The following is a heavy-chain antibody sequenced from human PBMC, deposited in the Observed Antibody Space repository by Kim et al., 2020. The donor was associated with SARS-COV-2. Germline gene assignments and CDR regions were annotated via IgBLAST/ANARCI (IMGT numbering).Heavy chain of an antibody. Sequence: SVKGRCTISRDNAKNTLYLQMNSLRAEDTAVYYCARGVVAQVRGGSGWFDPWGQGTLVTVSS. D-gene: IGHD3-10*01. CDR3: ARGVVAQVRGGSGWFDP. V-gene: IGHV3-74*01. J-gene: IGHJ5*02.